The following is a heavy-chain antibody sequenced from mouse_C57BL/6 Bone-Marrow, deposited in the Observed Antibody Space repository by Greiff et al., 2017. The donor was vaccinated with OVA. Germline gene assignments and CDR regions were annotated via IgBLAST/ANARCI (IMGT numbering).Heavy chain of an antibody. Sequence: VQLQQPGPELVKPGASVKISCKASGYTFTDYYMNWVKQSHGQSLEWIGDINPNNGGTSYNQKFKGKATLTVDKSSSTAYMELRSLTSEDSAVYDCAGYFLYYCGRGAWVAYGSRGTLVTVSA. J-gene: IGHJ3*01. V-gene: IGHV1-26*01. CDR1: GYTFTDYY. CDR3: AGYFLYYCGRGAWVAY. CDR2: INPNNGGT. D-gene: IGHD1-1*01.